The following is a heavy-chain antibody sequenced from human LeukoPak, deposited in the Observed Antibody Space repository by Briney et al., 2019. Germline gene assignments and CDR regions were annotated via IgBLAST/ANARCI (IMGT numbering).Heavy chain of an antibody. CDR3: ARDQHDILTGYYLDY. CDR2: INPSGGST. D-gene: IGHD3-9*01. Sequence: GASVKLSCKASGYTFTSYYMHWVRQAPGQGLEWMGIINPSGGSTSYAQKFQGRVTMTRDTSTSTVYMELSSLRSEDTAVYYCARDQHDILTGYYLDYWGQGTLVTVSS. J-gene: IGHJ4*02. CDR1: GYTFTSYY. V-gene: IGHV1-46*01.